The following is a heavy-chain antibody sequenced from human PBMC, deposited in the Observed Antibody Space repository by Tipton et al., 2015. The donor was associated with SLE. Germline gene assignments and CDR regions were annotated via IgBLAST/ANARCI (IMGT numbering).Heavy chain of an antibody. J-gene: IGHJ4*02. CDR1: GGSISSYY. CDR2: IYYSGST. CDR3: ARWAGPTVNFDY. V-gene: IGHV4-59*01. D-gene: IGHD4-11*01. Sequence: TLSLTRTVSGGSISSYYWSWIRQPPGKGLEWIGYIYYSGSTNYNPSLKSRVTIPVDTSKNQFSLKLSSVTAADTAVYYCARWAGPTVNFDYWGQGTLVTVSS.